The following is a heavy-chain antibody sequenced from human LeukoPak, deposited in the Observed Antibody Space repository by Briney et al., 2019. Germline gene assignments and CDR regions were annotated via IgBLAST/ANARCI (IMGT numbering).Heavy chain of an antibody. CDR3: ARAYCGGKCTAGGAFDI. V-gene: IGHV4-4*07. Sequence: SETLSLTCSVSGVYVGSHFWSWVRQPAGKALEWIGRVSASGTTSSNPSLNSRVTMSLDTSKNQFSLKLTSVTAADTAVYFCARAYCGGKCTAGGAFDIWGQGTMVTVSS. CDR1: GVYVGSHF. J-gene: IGHJ3*02. D-gene: IGHD2-21*01. CDR2: VSASGTT.